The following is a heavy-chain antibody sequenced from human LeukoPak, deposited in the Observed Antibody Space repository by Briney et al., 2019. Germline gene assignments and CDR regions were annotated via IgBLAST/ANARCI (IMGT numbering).Heavy chain of an antibody. D-gene: IGHD1-26*01. CDR3: ARVPLVGATKGERVRFDP. V-gene: IGHV4-4*02. CDR1: GGSISSSNW. J-gene: IGHJ5*02. Sequence: PSGTLSLTCAVSGGSISSSNWWSWVRQPPGKGLEWIGEIYHSGSTYYNPSLKSRVTISVDTSKNQFSLKLSSVTAADTAVYYCARVPLVGATKGERVRFDPWGQGTLVTVPS. CDR2: IYHSGST.